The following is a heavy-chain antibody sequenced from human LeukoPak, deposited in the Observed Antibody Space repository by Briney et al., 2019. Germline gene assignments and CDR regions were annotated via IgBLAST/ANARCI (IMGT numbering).Heavy chain of an antibody. CDR1: GYSFTSYW. CDR3: ARQVAAAGTDRRYNWFDP. V-gene: IGHV5-51*01. CDR2: IYPGDSDT. J-gene: IGHJ5*02. Sequence: GESLKISCKGSGYSFTSYWIGWVRQMPGKGLEWMGIIYPGDSDTRYSPSFQGQVTISADKSIRTAYLQWSSLKASDTAMYYCARQVAAAGTDRRYNWFDPWGQGTLVTVSS. D-gene: IGHD6-13*01.